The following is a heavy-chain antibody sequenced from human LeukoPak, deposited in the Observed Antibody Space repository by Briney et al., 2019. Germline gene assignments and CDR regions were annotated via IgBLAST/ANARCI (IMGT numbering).Heavy chain of an antibody. D-gene: IGHD3-10*01. CDR1: GFTFTSYA. Sequence: GGSLRLSCAASGFTFTSYAMNWVRQAPGKGLEWVSAISGSGGSTYYADSVKGRFTISKDNSKNTPYLQMNTLRAEDTAVYYCATRITLVRGVMLGGDYWGQGTLVTVSS. CDR2: ISGSGGST. V-gene: IGHV3-23*01. CDR3: ATRITLVRGVMLGGDY. J-gene: IGHJ4*02.